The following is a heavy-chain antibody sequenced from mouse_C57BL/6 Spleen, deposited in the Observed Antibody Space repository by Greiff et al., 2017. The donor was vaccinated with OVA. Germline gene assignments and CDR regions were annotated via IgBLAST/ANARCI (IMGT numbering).Heavy chain of an antibody. V-gene: IGHV2-6*01. J-gene: IGHJ1*03. D-gene: IGHD2-2*01. Sequence: QVQLKQSGPGLVAPSQSLSITCTVSGFSLTSYGVDWVRQSPGKGLEWLGVIWGVGSTNYNSALKSRLSISKDNSKSQVFLKMNSLHTDHTAMYYCARRMVTTPWYFDVWGTGTTVTVSS. CDR3: ARRMVTTPWYFDV. CDR2: IWGVGST. CDR1: GFSLTSYG.